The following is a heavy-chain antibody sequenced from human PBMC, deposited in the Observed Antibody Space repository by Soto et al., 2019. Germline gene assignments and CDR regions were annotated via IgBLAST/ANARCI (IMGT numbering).Heavy chain of an antibody. J-gene: IGHJ4*02. Sequence: QVLLVESGGGLAQPGRSLRLSCAASKSIFTGYGMHWVRQTPGKGLEWVAVIRFDGTDEHYADSVKGRFTISRDNSKNMLYLQMNSLRVEDTALYYCARDGIGGTAVRWFLDYWGQGTLVTVSS. CDR3: ARDGIGGTAVRWFLDY. V-gene: IGHV3-33*01. CDR1: KSIFTGYG. CDR2: IRFDGTDE. D-gene: IGHD1-1*01.